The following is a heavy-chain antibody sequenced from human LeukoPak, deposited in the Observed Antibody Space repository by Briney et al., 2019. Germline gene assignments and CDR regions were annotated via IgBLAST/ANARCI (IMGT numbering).Heavy chain of an antibody. Sequence: PSETLSLTCAVSGGSFSAYYGIWIRQPPGKGLDWIGEVYYSGSTNYNPSLKSRVTVSLDTSKNQFSLKLSSVTAADTAVYYCGRDALVGYFSYYYMDVWGKGTTVTVSS. CDR2: VYYSGST. CDR3: GRDALVGYFSYYYMDV. D-gene: IGHD2-15*01. CDR1: GGSFSAYY. V-gene: IGHV4-59*12. J-gene: IGHJ6*03.